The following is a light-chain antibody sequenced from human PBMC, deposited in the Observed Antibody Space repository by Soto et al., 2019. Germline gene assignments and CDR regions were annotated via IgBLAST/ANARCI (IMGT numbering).Light chain of an antibody. CDR2: GAS. CDR1: QGISTY. CDR3: QQLNSDWYA. V-gene: IGKV1-9*01. J-gene: IGKJ2*01. Sequence: DIQLTQSPSFLSASVGDRVTITCRASQGISTYLAWYLQRPGQAPKLLIYGASTLQSGVPSRFSGSGSGRGFTPHISSLQPEDFGTYSCQQLNSDWYAFGQGTKLEIK.